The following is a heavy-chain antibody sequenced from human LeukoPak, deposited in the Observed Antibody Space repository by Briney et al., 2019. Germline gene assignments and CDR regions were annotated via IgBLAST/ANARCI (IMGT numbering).Heavy chain of an antibody. J-gene: IGHJ5*02. V-gene: IGHV4-39*01. CDR3: ARHTYXDFWSGYRELRXNWFDP. CDR2: IYYSGST. Sequence: SETLSLTCTVSGGSISSSSYYWGWIRQPPGKGLEWIGSIYYSGSTYYNPSLKSRVTISVDTSKNQFSLKLSSVTAADTAVYYCARHTYXDFWSGYRELRXNWFDPWGXGXLXXVS. D-gene: IGHD3-3*01. CDR1: GGSISSSSYY.